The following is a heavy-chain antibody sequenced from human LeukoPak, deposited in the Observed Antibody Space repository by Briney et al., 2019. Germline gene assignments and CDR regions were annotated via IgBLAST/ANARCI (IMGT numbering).Heavy chain of an antibody. V-gene: IGHV3-48*01. Sequence: PGGSLRLSCTASGFTFSSYSINWVRQAPGKGLEWVSYISSSSTTIKYADSAQGRFTISRDNAKNSLYLQMDSLSVEDTAVYYCARETGYIDYWGQGTLVTVSS. J-gene: IGHJ4*02. CDR1: GFTFSSYS. CDR3: ARETGYIDY. D-gene: IGHD3-9*01. CDR2: ISSSSTTI.